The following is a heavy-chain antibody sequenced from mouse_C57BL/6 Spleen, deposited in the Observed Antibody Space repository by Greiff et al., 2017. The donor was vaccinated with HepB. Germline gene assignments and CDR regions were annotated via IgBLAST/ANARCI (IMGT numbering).Heavy chain of an antibody. Sequence: QVQLQQSGAELVKPGASVKLSCKASGYTFTSYWMHWVKQRPGQGLEWIGNINPSNGGTNYNEKFKSKATLTVDKSSSTAYMQLSSLTSEDSAVYYCARDDYGGYAMDYWGQGTSVTVSS. CDR3: ARDDYGGYAMDY. J-gene: IGHJ4*01. D-gene: IGHD2-4*01. CDR1: GYTFTSYW. V-gene: IGHV1-53*01. CDR2: INPSNGGT.